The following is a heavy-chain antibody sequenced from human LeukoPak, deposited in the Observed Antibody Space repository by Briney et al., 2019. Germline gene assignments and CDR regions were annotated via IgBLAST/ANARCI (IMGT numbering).Heavy chain of an antibody. CDR3: AKDQQGWPDIFDY. J-gene: IGHJ4*02. CDR1: GFTFSSYA. Sequence: PGGSLRLSCAASGFTFSSYAMSWVRQAPGKGLEWVSAISGSGGSAYYADSVKGRFTISRDNSKNTLYLQMNSLRAEDTAVYYCAKDQQGWPDIFDYWGQGTLVTVSS. CDR2: ISGSGGSA. D-gene: IGHD3-9*01. V-gene: IGHV3-23*01.